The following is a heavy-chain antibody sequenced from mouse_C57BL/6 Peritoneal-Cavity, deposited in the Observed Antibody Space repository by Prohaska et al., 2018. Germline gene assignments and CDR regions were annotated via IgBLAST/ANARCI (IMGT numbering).Heavy chain of an antibody. CDR1: GYTFTDYY. D-gene: IGHD2-5*01. V-gene: IGHV1-19*01. CDR3: ARLESNYYFDY. J-gene: IGHJ2*01. CDR2: INPYNGGT. Sequence: SGYTFTDYYMNWVKQSHGKSLEWIGVINPYNGGTSYNQKFKGKATLTVDKSSSTAYMELNSLTSEDSAVYYCARLESNYYFDYWCQGTTLTVSS.